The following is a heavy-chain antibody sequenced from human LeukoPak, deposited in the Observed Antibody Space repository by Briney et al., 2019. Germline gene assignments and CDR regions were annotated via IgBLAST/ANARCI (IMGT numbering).Heavy chain of an antibody. Sequence: PGRSLRLSCAASGFTFDDYAMHWVRQAPGKGLEWVSGLSWNSGHIDYADSVKGRFTTSRDNAKNSLYLQMNSLRADDTALYYCAKGRDGYNFLFDYWGQGALVTVSS. CDR2: LSWNSGHI. J-gene: IGHJ4*02. D-gene: IGHD5-24*01. CDR1: GFTFDDYA. V-gene: IGHV3-9*01. CDR3: AKGRDGYNFLFDY.